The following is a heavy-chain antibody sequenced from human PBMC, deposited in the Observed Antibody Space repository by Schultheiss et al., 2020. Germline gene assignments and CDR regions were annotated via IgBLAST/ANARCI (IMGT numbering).Heavy chain of an antibody. J-gene: IGHJ4*02. CDR3: ARGDWSLLDY. CDR1: GFTFSSYS. CDR2: INGDGSST. V-gene: IGHV3-74*01. D-gene: IGHD3/OR15-3a*01. Sequence: GESLKISCAASGFTFSSYSMNWVRQAPGKGLEWVSRINGDGSSTSYADSVKGRFTISRDNAKNTLFLQMNSLRAEDRAVYYCARGDWSLLDYWGQGTLVTVSS.